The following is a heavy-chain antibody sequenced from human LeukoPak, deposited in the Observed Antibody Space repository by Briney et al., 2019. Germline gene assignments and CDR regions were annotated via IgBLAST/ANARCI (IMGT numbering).Heavy chain of an antibody. CDR2: INWNGGST. V-gene: IGHV3-20*04. J-gene: IGHJ4*02. Sequence: GGSLRLSCAASGFTFSSYAMSWVRQAPGRGLEWVSGINWNGGSTAYADSLKGRFTISRDNAKNSLYLQMNSLRAEDTALYYCARAKPSSWYRIFDYWGQGTLVTVSS. CDR1: GFTFSSYA. CDR3: ARAKPSSWYRIFDY. D-gene: IGHD6-13*01.